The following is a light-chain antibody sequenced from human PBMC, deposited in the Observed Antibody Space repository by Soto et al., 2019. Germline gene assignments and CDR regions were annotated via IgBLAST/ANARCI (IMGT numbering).Light chain of an antibody. CDR3: QQYSSHST. CDR1: QSVSSSY. J-gene: IGKJ1*01. Sequence: EIVLTQSPATLSLSPGERATLSCRASQSVSSSYLAWYQQKPGQAPRLLIYGASSRATGIPDRFSGSGSGTEFSLTISSLQPDDFATYYCQQYSSHSTFGQGTKVDIK. CDR2: GAS. V-gene: IGKV3-20*01.